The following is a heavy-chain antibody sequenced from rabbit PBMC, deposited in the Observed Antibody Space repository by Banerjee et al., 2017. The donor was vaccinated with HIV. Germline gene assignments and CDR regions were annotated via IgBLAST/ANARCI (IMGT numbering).Heavy chain of an antibody. V-gene: IGHV1S47*01. CDR3: ARDRGSGWGDAIDP. CDR1: GFDFSRYG. J-gene: IGHJ2*01. CDR2: IDPIFGTT. Sequence: EQLKETGGGLVQPGGSLTLSCKASGFDFSRYGVSWVRQAPGKGLEWIGYIDPIFGTTSYASWVNGRFTISSDNAQNTVDLQMNSLTAADTATYFCARDRGSGWGDAIDPWGQGTLVTVS. D-gene: IGHD4-1*01.